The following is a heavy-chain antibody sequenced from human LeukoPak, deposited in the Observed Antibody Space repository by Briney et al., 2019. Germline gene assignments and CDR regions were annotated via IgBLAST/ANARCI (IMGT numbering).Heavy chain of an antibody. CDR2: ITKNGDST. D-gene: IGHD1-26*01. J-gene: IGHJ4*02. V-gene: IGHV3-23*01. Sequence: GGSLRLSCAASGFTFSSYAMSGVRQAPGKGLEWVSAITKNGDSTYYADSVKGRFTISRDNSKNTLYLQMNSLRVGDTAIYYCAKDSESGSYYHTFWGQGTLVTVSS. CDR3: AKDSESGSYYHTF. CDR1: GFTFSSYA.